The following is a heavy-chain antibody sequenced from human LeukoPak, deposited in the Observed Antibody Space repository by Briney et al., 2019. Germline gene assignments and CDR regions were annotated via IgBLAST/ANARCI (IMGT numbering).Heavy chain of an antibody. J-gene: IGHJ5*02. D-gene: IGHD2-2*01. CDR2: IIPIFGTA. CDR1: GGTFSSYA. Sequence: SVKVSCKASGGTFSSYAISWVRQAPGQGLEWMGGIIPIFGTANYAQKFQGRVTITADESTSTAYMELSSLRSEDTAVYYCARATVLVPAALYNWFDPWGQGTRVTVSS. CDR3: ARATVLVPAALYNWFDP. V-gene: IGHV1-69*01.